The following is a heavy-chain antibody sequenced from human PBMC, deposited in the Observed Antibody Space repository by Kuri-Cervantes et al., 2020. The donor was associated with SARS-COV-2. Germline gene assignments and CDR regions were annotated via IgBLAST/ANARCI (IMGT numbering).Heavy chain of an antibody. V-gene: IGHV4-39*07. J-gene: IGHJ3*02. CDR1: GGSISSSSYY. D-gene: IGHD3-22*01. CDR3: ARKTYYYDSSGYYFEAFDI. CDR2: IYYSGST. Sequence: SETLSLTCTVSGGSISSSSYYWGWIRQPPGKGLEWIGSIYYSGSTYYNPSLKSRVTISVDTSKNQFSLKLSSVTAADTAVYYCARKTYYYDSSGYYFEAFDIWGQGTMVT.